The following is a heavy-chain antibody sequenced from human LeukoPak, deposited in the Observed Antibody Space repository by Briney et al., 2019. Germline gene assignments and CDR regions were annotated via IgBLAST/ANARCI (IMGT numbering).Heavy chain of an antibody. CDR1: GYSFTSYW. CDR2: IYPGDSDT. J-gene: IGHJ4*02. V-gene: IGHV5-51*01. D-gene: IGHD3-10*02. CDR3: ARHVRNVRGLTGFDY. Sequence: GESLKISCKGSGYSFTSYWIGWVRQMPGKGLEWMGIIYPGDSDTRYSPSFQGQVTISADKSISTAYLQWSSLKASDTAMYYCARHVRNVRGLTGFDYWGQGNLVTVPS.